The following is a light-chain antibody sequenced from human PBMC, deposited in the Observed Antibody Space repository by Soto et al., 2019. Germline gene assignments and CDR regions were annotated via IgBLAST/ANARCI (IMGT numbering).Light chain of an antibody. V-gene: IGKV3-15*01. CDR2: AAS. Sequence: EIVMTQSPATLSVSPGETATLSCRASQSVGRAVAWYQHKPGQAPRHLIVAASIRATGVPGRFSGSGSGTEFTLTISSLQSEDCAVYYCQQYRNWPPLTFGGGTTVEIK. J-gene: IGKJ4*01. CDR3: QQYRNWPPLT. CDR1: QSVGRA.